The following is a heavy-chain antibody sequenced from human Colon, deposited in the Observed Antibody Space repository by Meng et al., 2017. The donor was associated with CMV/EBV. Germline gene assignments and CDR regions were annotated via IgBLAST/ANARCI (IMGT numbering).Heavy chain of an antibody. Sequence: VSGGSISSSKWWSWVRQPPGKGLEWIGEILHSGNTNYNPSLKSRVTISVDKSRNQFSLKLSPVTAADTAVYYCARDLTVVRGVLDYWSQGTLVTVSS. J-gene: IGHJ4*02. CDR2: ILHSGNT. V-gene: IGHV4-4*02. CDR1: GGSISSSKW. D-gene: IGHD3-10*01. CDR3: ARDLTVVRGVLDY.